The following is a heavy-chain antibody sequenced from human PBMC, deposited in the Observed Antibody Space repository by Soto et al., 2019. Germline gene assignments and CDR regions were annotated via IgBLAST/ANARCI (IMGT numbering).Heavy chain of an antibody. J-gene: IGHJ4*02. CDR3: ARLEHNFGPHDY. CDR1: GYAFSTYG. Sequence: QVQLAQSGAEVKKPGASVTVSWKASGYAFSTYGISWVRQAPGQGLEWVGWISVHNDYTKYATELQGRVTMTTDTSTSTAYMELRSLRSDDSAVYFCARLEHNFGPHDYWGQGTLVTVTS. V-gene: IGHV1-18*01. CDR2: ISVHNDYT. D-gene: IGHD1-1*01.